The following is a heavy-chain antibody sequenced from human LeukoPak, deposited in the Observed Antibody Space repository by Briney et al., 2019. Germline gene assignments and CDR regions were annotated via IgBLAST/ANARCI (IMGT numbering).Heavy chain of an antibody. CDR1: GYTFTGYY. CDR2: INPNSGDT. V-gene: IGHV1-2*02. D-gene: IGHD5-12*01. CDR3: AKNPYEYYFDY. J-gene: IGHJ4*02. Sequence: GASVKVPCKASGYTFTGYYMHWVRQAPGQGLEWMGWINPNSGDTNYAQKFQGRVTMTRDTSINTAYMELSRLRTDDTAVYYCAKNPYEYYFDYWGQGTLVTVSS.